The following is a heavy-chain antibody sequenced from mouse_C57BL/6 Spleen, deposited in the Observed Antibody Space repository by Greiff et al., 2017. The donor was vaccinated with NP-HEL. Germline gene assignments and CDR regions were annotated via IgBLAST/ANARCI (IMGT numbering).Heavy chain of an antibody. CDR2: ISAGGSYT. Sequence: DVMLVESGGGLVKPGGSLKLSCAASGFTFSSYAMSWVRQTPEKRLEWVATISAGGSYTYYPDNVKGRFTISRDNAKNNLYLQMSLLKSEDTAMYYCARDSDYGRIYYLEYWGQGTTLPVDS. D-gene: IGHD1-1*01. J-gene: IGHJ2*01. V-gene: IGHV5-4*01. CDR3: ARDSDYGRIYYLEY. CDR1: GFTFSSYA.